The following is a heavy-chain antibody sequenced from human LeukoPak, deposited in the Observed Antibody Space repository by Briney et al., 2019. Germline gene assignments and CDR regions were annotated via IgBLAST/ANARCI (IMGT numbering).Heavy chain of an antibody. CDR1: GFIFSNYA. J-gene: IGHJ4*02. V-gene: IGHV3-30-3*02. Sequence: PGGSLRLSCAASGFIFSNYALHWVRQAPGKGLEWVAVVLYDGETKYYADSVKGRFTISRDNSKNTLYLQMNSLRAEDTAVYYCAKDPDCTSGICYTFFDYWGQGTLVTVSS. D-gene: IGHD2-8*01. CDR3: AKDPDCTSGICYTFFDY. CDR2: VLYDGETK.